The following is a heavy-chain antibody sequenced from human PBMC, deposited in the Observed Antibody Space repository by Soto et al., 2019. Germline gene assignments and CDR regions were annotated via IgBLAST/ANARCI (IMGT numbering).Heavy chain of an antibody. V-gene: IGHV4-38-2*01. CDR1: GYSISSGYF. Sequence: SGTLSLTCAVSGYSISSGYFWGWVRQPPGKGLEWIGSIYHSGSAYYNPSLKSRVTISVDTSKNQFSLKLSSVTAADTAVYYCATTSQGAWGQGILVT. J-gene: IGHJ5*02. CDR2: IYHSGSA. CDR3: ATTSQGA.